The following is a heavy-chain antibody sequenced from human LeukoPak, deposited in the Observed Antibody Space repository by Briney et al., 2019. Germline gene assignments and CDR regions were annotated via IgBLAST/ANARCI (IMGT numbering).Heavy chain of an antibody. CDR3: TTVGWELLSYYFDY. V-gene: IGHV3-15*01. J-gene: IGHJ4*02. Sequence: GGSLRLSCAASGFTFSRYSMNWVRQAPGKGLEWVGRIKSKTDGGTTDYAAPVKGRFTISRDDSKNTLYLQMNSLKTEDTAVYYCTTVGWELLSYYFDYWGQGTLVTVSS. CDR1: GFTFSRYS. CDR2: IKSKTDGGTT. D-gene: IGHD1-26*01.